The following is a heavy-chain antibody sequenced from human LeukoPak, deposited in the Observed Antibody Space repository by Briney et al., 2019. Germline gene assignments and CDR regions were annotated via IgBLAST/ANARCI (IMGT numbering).Heavy chain of an antibody. V-gene: IGHV1-46*01. J-gene: IGHJ4*02. D-gene: IGHD3-10*01. CDR2: ISPSGGST. CDR3: ARGYGDYGSGSPGDY. Sequence: ASVKVSCKAFGYTFTSNYMHWVRQAPGQGPEWMGVISPSGGSTTYAQKFQGRVTLTRDMSTSTAYMELSSLRSEDTAVYYCARGYGDYGSGSPGDYWGQGTLVTVSS. CDR1: GYTFTSNY.